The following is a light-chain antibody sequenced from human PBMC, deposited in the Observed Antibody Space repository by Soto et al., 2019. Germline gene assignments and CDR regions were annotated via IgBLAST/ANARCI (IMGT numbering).Light chain of an antibody. Sequence: NQPPWVNGFTLEAVTISKKETSSDVGRYDRVSWYQQSPGTAPKLIIYEVTNRPSGVPDRFSGSKSGNTASLTISGLQAEDEADFYCSSYTSSSRYIFGTGTKVTVL. CDR3: SSYTSSSRYI. V-gene: IGLV2-18*02. CDR1: SSDVGRYDR. CDR2: EVT. J-gene: IGLJ1*01.